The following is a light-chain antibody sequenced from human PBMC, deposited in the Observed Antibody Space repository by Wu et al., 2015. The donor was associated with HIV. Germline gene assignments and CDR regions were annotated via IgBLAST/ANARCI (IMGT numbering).Light chain of an antibody. J-gene: IGKJ1*01. CDR1: QSVSTNF. Sequence: EIVLTQSPGTLSLSPGERATLSCRASQSVSTNFLAWYQHQPGRAPRLLIYGASSRATGIPDRFSGSGSETDFTLTINRLEPEDFGVCFCQQYGTSPGTFGQGTKVVIK. CDR2: GAS. V-gene: IGKV3-20*01. CDR3: QQYGTSPGT.